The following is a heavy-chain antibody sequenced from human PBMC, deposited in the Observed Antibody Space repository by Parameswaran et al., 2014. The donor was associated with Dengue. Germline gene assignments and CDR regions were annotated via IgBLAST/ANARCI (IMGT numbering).Heavy chain of an antibody. J-gene: IGHJ6*02. CDR3: ARDQIVGRHEGVDYYYGMDV. V-gene: IGHV1-46*01. Sequence: WVRQAPGQGLEWMGIINPSGGSTSYAQKFQGRVTMTRDTSTSTVYMELSSLRSEDTAVYYCARDQIVGRHEGVDYYYGMDVWGQGTTVTVSS. D-gene: IGHD1-26*01. CDR2: INPSGGST.